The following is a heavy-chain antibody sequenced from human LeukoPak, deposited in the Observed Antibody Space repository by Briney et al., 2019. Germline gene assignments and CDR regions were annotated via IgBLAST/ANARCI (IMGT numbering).Heavy chain of an antibody. CDR3: AKDRKDIVVVVAAAI. D-gene: IGHD2-15*01. CDR1: GFTFISYA. J-gene: IGHJ3*02. CDR2: ISGNGGST. Sequence: QTGGSLRLSCAASGFTFISYAMSWVRQAPGKGLEWVSAISGNGGSTYYADSVKGRFSISRDNSKNTLYLQMNSLRAEDTAVYYCAKDRKDIVVVVAAAIWGQGTMVTVSS. V-gene: IGHV3-23*01.